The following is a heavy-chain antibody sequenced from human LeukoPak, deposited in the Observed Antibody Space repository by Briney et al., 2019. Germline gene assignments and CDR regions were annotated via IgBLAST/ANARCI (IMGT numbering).Heavy chain of an antibody. CDR1: GYSFATYW. J-gene: IGHJ5*02. V-gene: IGHV5-51*01. CDR3: ARVIATRQQLSP. CDR2: IYPGDSDT. Sequence: PGESLKISCKGSGYSFATYWIGWVRQLPGKGLEWMGVIYPGDSDTRYSPSFQGQVTISADKSISTTYLQWNSLKASDTAMYYCARVIATRQQLSPWGQGTLVTVSS. D-gene: IGHD6-13*01.